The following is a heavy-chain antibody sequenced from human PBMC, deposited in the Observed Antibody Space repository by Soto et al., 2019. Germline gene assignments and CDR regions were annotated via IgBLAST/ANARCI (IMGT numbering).Heavy chain of an antibody. D-gene: IGHD3-3*01. CDR1: GYPVTAYY. CDR2: VNPATGAA. J-gene: IGHJ3*02. V-gene: IGHV1-2*02. Sequence: QLHLVQSGAVVKKPGASVTVSCSASGYPVTAYYMHWVRQAPGRGLEWMGGVNPATGAAKYTQTFRGRGTLTRGTSTSTVFLELGGLTSGDPAGFYWARGGGVGVAGSAAFDMWGQGTLVTVSS. CDR3: ARGGGVGVAGSAAFDM.